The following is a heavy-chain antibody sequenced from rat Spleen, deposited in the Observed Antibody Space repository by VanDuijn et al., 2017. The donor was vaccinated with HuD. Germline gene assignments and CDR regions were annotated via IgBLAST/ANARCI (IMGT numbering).Heavy chain of an antibody. Sequence: EVQLVESGGGLVQPGRSMKLSCAASGFTFSNYHMAWVRQAPTKGLEWVASISYGDSSGHSGTYYRDSVRGRFTISRDDVKSTLSLQMDSLRSEDTATYYCARRHYGYTDYFDYWGQGVMVTVSS. CDR3: ARRHYGYTDYFDY. V-gene: IGHV5-25*01. J-gene: IGHJ2*01. CDR1: GFTFSNYH. D-gene: IGHD1-9*01. CDR2: ISYGDSSGHSGT.